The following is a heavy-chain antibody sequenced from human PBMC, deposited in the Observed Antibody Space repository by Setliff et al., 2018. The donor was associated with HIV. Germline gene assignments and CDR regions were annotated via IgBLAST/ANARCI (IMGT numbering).Heavy chain of an antibody. CDR3: ARDVAVAGMEF. CDR1: GFTFSAHG. D-gene: IGHD6-19*01. Sequence: GSLRLSCAASGFTFSAHGMHWVRQAPGKGLEWVAFINYDESYEYYADSVKGRVTISRDNSANTVDLQMNSLRAEDTAVYFCARDVAVAGMEFWGQGTLVTVSS. V-gene: IGHV3-30*02. J-gene: IGHJ4*02. CDR2: INYDESYE.